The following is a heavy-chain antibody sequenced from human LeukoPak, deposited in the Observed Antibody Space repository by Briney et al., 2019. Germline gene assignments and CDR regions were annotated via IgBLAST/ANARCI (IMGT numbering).Heavy chain of an antibody. V-gene: IGHV1-2*02. CDR1: GYTFTNYA. D-gene: IGHD3-10*01. CDR3: ARDYASGSYYDY. CDR2: MNPNSGGT. Sequence: ASLKVSCKASGYTFTNYAISWVRRAPGQGLEWMGWMNPNSGGTNYAQKFQGRVTMTRDTSISTAYMELTRLRPDDTAVYYCARDYASGSYYDYWGQGSLVTVSS. J-gene: IGHJ4*02.